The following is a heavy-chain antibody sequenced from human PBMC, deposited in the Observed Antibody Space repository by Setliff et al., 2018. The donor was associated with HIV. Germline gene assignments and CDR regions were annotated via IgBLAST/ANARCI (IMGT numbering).Heavy chain of an antibody. CDR1: GGSISGGNYY. CDR3: ATYADRGSNRFDP. D-gene: IGHD3-10*01. J-gene: IGHJ5*02. V-gene: IGHV4-39*01. Sequence: PSETLSLTCTVSGGSISGGNYYWSWIRPPPGKGLEWIGSIHYSGSTYYNPSLKRRVTISVDTSKNLFYLKLSSVTAADTAVYYCATYADRGSNRFDPWGQGILVTVSS. CDR2: IHYSGST.